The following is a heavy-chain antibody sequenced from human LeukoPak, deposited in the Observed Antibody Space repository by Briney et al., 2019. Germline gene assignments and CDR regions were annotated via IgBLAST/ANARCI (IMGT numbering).Heavy chain of an antibody. D-gene: IGHD2-15*01. Sequence: KSGGSLRLSCEVSGLTFSDYYMSWIRQAPGKGLEWVSSISSGGYTIHYADSVRGRFTISRDNAKNSLYLQMNSLRTEDTAVYYCARDPSGATGGYDYWGQRTLVTVSS. CDR2: ISSGGYTI. CDR3: ARDPSGATGGYDY. V-gene: IGHV3-11*01. CDR1: GLTFSDYY. J-gene: IGHJ4*02.